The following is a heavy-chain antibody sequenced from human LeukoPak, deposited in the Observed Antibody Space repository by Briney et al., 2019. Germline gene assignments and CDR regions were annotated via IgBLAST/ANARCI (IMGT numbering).Heavy chain of an antibody. J-gene: IGHJ4*02. CDR3: ARDNGELTVTTFFFNY. CDR2: IWYDGSNK. CDR1: GFIFSNYC. D-gene: IGHD4-17*01. V-gene: IGHV3-33*01. Sequence: GRSLRLSCAACGFIFSNYCMHWVRQAPGKGLEWVAVIWYDGSNKFYADSVKGRFTISRDNSKKMLYLQMNSLRAEDTAVYYCARDNGELTVTTFFFNYWGQGTLVTVSS.